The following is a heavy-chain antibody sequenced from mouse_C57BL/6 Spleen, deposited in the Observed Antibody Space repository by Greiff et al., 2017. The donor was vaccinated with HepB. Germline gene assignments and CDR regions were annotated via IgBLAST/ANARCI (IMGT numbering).Heavy chain of an antibody. CDR1: GYAFSSSW. Sequence: QVQLQQSGPELVKPGASVKISCKASGYAFSSSWMNWVKQRPGKGLEWIGRIYPGDGDTNYNGKFKGKATLTADKSSSTSYLQLSRLTSEDSAVYFCARRWGYAAMDYWGQGTSVTVSS. V-gene: IGHV1-82*01. CDR3: ARRWGYAAMDY. CDR2: IYPGDGDT. D-gene: IGHD2-2*01. J-gene: IGHJ4*01.